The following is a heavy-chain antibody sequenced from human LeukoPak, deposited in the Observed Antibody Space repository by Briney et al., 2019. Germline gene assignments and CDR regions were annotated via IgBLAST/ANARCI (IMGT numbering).Heavy chain of an antibody. CDR2: IYYSGST. Sequence: NPSETLSLTCTVSGGSVSSYYWSWIRQPPGKGLEWIGYIYYSGSTNYNPSLKSRVTISVDTSKNQFSLKLSSVTAADTAVYYCARQKWELPLDAFDVWGQGTMVTVSS. D-gene: IGHD1-26*01. J-gene: IGHJ3*01. CDR3: ARQKWELPLDAFDV. CDR1: GGSVSSYY. V-gene: IGHV4-59*08.